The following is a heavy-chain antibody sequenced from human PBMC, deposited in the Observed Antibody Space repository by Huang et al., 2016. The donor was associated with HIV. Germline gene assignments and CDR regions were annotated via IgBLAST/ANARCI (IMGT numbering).Heavy chain of an antibody. CDR1: GESLGTYY. Sequence: QVQLQQWGAGLLKPSETLALTCAVYGESLGTYYWAWIRRPPGKGLQWIGEVNDGGDINYNPSRESRVTISVDTSRNQVSLTLTSMTAADTATYYCARRFRVAATRKWFDPWGQGTLVIVSS. D-gene: IGHD3-10*01. CDR2: VNDGGDI. CDR3: ARRFRVAATRKWFDP. J-gene: IGHJ5*02. V-gene: IGHV4-34*01.